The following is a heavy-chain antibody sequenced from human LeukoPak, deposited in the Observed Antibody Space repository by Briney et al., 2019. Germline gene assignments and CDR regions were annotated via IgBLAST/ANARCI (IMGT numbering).Heavy chain of an antibody. J-gene: IGHJ4*02. D-gene: IGHD6-19*01. CDR2: IYYSGST. Sequence: SETLSLTCTVSGGSISSYYWSWIRQPPGKGLEWIGYIYYSGSTNYNPSLMSRVTISVDTSKNQFSLKLSSVTAADTAVYYCARAPRIAVAGHYYFDYWGQGTLVTVSS. CDR1: GGSISSYY. CDR3: ARAPRIAVAGHYYFDY. V-gene: IGHV4-59*12.